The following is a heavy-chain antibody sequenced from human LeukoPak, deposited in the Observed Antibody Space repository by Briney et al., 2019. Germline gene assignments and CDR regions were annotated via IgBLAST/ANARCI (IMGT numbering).Heavy chain of an antibody. V-gene: IGHV3-9*03. CDR2: ISWNSGSI. CDR3: AKGGNQLLFEGWFDP. Sequence: PGGSLRLSCAASGFTFDDYAMHWVRQAPGKGLEWVSGISWNSGSIGYADSVKGRFTISRDNAKNSLYLQINSLRAEDMALYHCAKGGNQLLFEGWFDPWGQGTLVTVSS. J-gene: IGHJ5*02. D-gene: IGHD2-2*01. CDR1: GFTFDDYA.